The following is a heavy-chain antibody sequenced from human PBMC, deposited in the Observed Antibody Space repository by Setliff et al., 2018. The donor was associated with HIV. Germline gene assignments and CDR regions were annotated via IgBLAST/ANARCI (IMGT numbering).Heavy chain of an antibody. V-gene: IGHV1-8*01. J-gene: IGHJ4*02. CDR1: GYLFTNHD. CDR2: MNPINGDT. D-gene: IGHD7-27*01. CDR3: ARGSGDVGDY. Sequence: GASVKVSCKTSGYLFTNHDINWVRQATGQGLEWLGWMNPINGDTGYAQEFQDRVTLTRDTSIDTAYMELSSLRSEDTAVYYCARGSGDVGDYWGQGSLVTVSS.